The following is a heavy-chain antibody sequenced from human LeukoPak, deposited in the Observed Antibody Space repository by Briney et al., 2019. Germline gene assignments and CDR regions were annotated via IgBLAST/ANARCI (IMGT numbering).Heavy chain of an antibody. V-gene: IGHV4-59*08. CDR2: IYYSGST. CDR1: GGSISSYY. D-gene: IGHD5-12*01. Sequence: SETLSLTCTVSGGSISSYYWSWIRQPPGKGLEWIGYIYYSGSTNYNPSLKSRVTISVDTSKNQFSLKLSSVTAADTAVYYCARHGIVATMLFFDPWGQGTLVTVSS. CDR3: ARHGIVATMLFFDP. J-gene: IGHJ5*02.